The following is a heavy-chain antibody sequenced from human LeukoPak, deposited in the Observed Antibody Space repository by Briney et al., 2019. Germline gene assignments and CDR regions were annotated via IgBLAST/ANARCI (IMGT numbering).Heavy chain of an antibody. CDR1: GFTFSSYT. J-gene: IGHJ4*02. V-gene: IGHV3-23*01. D-gene: IGHD2-2*01. CDR2: VSGSGGSI. CDR3: AASLPNIVVVPATKGPFGY. Sequence: GGSLRLSCAASGFTFSSYTMSWVRQAPGKGLEWVSGVSGSGGSIHYADSVKGRFTISRDNSKNTLYLQMNSLRAEDTAVYYCAASLPNIVVVPATKGPFGYWGQGALVTVSS.